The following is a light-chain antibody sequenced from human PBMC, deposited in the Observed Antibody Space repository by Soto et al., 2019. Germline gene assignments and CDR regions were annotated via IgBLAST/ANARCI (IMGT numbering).Light chain of an antibody. CDR1: QSVSSSY. CDR3: QQYDRSPYN. V-gene: IGKV3-20*01. CDR2: GAS. Sequence: EIVLTQSPGTLSLSPGERATLSCRASQSVSSSYLAWYQQKPGQAPRLLIYGASSRATGIPDRFSGSGSGTDFTLTISRLEPEDFAVYYCQQYDRSPYNFGQGTKLEIK. J-gene: IGKJ2*01.